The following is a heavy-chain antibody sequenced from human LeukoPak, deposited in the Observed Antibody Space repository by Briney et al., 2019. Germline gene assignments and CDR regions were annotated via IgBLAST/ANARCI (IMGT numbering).Heavy chain of an antibody. CDR2: ISGSGGST. CDR1: GFTFDDYA. D-gene: IGHD3-10*01. V-gene: IGHV3-23*01. J-gene: IGHJ5*02. CDR3: AKDDSRGSGSSGWFDP. Sequence: AGSLRLSCAASGFTFDDYAMHWVRQAPGKGLEWVSAISGSGGSTYYADSVKGRFTISRDNSKNTLYLQMNSLRAEDTAVYYCAKDDSRGSGSSGWFDPWGQGTLVTVSS.